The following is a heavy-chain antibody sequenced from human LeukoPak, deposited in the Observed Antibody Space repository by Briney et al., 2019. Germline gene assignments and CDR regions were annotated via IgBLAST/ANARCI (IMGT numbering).Heavy chain of an antibody. CDR3: ARGDGNFHF. J-gene: IGHJ1*01. CDR2: VYVSGTT. V-gene: IGHV4-4*07. CDR1: GDSISSFY. Sequence: SETLSLTCTVSGDSISSFYWSWIRQSAGKGLEWIGRVYVSGTTTYNPSLQSRVSMSVDKSKNQVSLKLSSVTAADTAVYYGARGDGNFHFWGQGTLVIVSS. D-gene: IGHD3-9*01.